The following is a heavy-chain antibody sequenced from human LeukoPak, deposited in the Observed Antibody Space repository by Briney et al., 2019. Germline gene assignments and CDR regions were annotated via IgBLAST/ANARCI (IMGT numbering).Heavy chain of an antibody. J-gene: IGHJ2*01. Sequence: SETLSLTCTVSGGSISSYYWSWIRQPPGKGLEWIGYIYYSGTTNYNPSLKSRVTISVDTSKNQFSLKLNSVTAADTAVYYCARGFHSSGYYSGWYFDLWGRGTLVTVSS. CDR2: IYYSGTT. CDR3: ARGFHSSGYYSGWYFDL. D-gene: IGHD3-22*01. CDR1: GGSISSYY. V-gene: IGHV4-59*01.